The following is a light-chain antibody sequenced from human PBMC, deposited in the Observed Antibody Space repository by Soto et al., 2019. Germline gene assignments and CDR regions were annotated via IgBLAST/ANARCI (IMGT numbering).Light chain of an antibody. J-gene: IGKJ5*01. Sequence: QSPGALSLYRGERATLSCRTSQSVSGNYLSWYQQKPGQAPRLLIYGVSGRATGIPDKFSGSGFGTDFTLTISILARHDSAVYYCQQRSNWPVTFGQGTRLEIK. V-gene: IGKV3D-20*02. CDR3: QQRSNWPVT. CDR1: QSVSGNY. CDR2: GVS.